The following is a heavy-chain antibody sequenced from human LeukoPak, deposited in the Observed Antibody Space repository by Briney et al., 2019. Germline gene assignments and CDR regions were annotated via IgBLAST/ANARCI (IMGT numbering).Heavy chain of an antibody. CDR3: ARDLAHTQSFDI. V-gene: IGHV3-53*01. D-gene: IGHD2-2*02. CDR2: IYSGGST. J-gene: IGHJ3*02. Sequence: GGSLRLSCAASGITVSSNYMNWVRQAPGKGLERVSVIYSGGSTYYADSVKGRFTISRDNSKNTVYLQMNSLRAEDTAVYYCARDLAHTQSFDIWGRGTMVTVSS. CDR1: GITVSSNY.